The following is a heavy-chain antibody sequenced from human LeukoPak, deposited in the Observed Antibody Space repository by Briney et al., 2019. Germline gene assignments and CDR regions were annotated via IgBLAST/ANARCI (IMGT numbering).Heavy chain of an antibody. V-gene: IGHV3-23*01. Sequence: GGSLRLSCAASGFTFSSYAMSWVRQAPGKGLEWVSAISGSGGSTYYADSVKGRFTISRDNSKNTPYLQMNSLRAEDTAVYYCATAWGYYYDSSGYTLDYWGQGTLVTVSS. D-gene: IGHD3-22*01. J-gene: IGHJ4*02. CDR2: ISGSGGST. CDR1: GFTFSSYA. CDR3: ATAWGYYYDSSGYTLDY.